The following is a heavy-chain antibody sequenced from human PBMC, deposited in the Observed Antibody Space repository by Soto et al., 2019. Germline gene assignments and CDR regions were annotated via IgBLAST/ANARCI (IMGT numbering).Heavy chain of an antibody. CDR3: ARGGGKKISEWTNWFDH. Sequence: LSLTFSLSGDSITTRVSSWAWLLQPPGRGLAWLGYIYHSGSTFYNPSIRSLVTISVDRSKNQFYLKVNYFNAADTAMYYCARGGGKKISEWTNWFDHWGQGT. J-gene: IGHJ5*02. CDR2: IYHSGST. D-gene: IGHD3-3*01. V-gene: IGHV4-30-2*01. CDR1: GDSITTRVSS.